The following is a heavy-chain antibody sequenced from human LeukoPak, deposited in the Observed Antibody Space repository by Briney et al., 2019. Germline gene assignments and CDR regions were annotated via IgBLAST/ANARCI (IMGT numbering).Heavy chain of an antibody. Sequence: ASVKVSCKASGYTFTSYDINWVRQAAGQGLEWMGYMNPNTGKTGYAQRFQGGVTMTRDTSIDTAYMELSSLGSEDTAVYYCARKTCSTTSCLHPWGQGTLVTVSS. D-gene: IGHD2-2*01. J-gene: IGHJ5*02. CDR3: ARKTCSTTSCLHP. CDR1: GYTFTSYD. CDR2: MNPNTGKT. V-gene: IGHV1-8*01.